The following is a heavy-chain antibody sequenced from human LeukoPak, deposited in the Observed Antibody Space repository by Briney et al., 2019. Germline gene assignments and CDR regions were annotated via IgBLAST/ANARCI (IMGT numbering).Heavy chain of an antibody. CDR3: ARGPGNLLYNWFDP. J-gene: IGHJ5*02. CDR2: TYYRSKWYN. D-gene: IGHD1-1*01. V-gene: IGHV6-1*01. CDR1: GDSVSSNSAA. Sequence: SQTLSLTCAISGDSVSSNSAAWNWIRQSPSRGLEWPGRTYYRSKWYNDYAVSVKSRITIKPDTSKNHFSLQLNSVTAEDTAVYFCARGPGNLLYNWFDPWGQGTLVTVSS.